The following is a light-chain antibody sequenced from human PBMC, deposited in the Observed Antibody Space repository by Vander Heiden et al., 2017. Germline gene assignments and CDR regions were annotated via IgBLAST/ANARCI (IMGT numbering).Light chain of an antibody. Sequence: ETVLTQSPATLSLSPGEGATLSCRASQSVDIYLAWYQQRPGQAPRLLIYDASNRAPGIPARFSGSGSGTDFTLTISSLEPEDFAVYYCLQRKDWPPLTFGGGTKVEIK. CDR3: LQRKDWPPLT. CDR1: QSVDIY. V-gene: IGKV3-11*01. CDR2: DAS. J-gene: IGKJ4*01.